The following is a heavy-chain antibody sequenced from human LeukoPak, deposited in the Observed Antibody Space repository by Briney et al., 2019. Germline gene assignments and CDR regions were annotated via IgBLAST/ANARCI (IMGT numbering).Heavy chain of an antibody. CDR3: ATKQWLAPPPDS. CDR2: INTDGTVT. J-gene: IGHJ4*02. D-gene: IGHD6-19*01. Sequence: PGGSLRLSCAASGFTFSKYWMLWVRHAPGKGLESVSRINTDGTVTTYADSVKCRFTVSRDNADSTMFLQMNSVRDEDTAVYYCATKQWLAPPPDSWGQGTPVTVSS. CDR1: GFTFSKYW. V-gene: IGHV3-74*01.